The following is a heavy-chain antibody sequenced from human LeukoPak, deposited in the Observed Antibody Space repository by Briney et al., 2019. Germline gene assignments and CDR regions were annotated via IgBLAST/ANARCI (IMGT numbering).Heavy chain of an antibody. CDR1: GGSISSYY. D-gene: IGHD6-19*01. Sequence: PSETLSLTCTVSGGSISSYYWSWIRQPAGKGLEWIGRIYTSGSTNYNPSLKSRVTISVDKSKNQFSLKLSSVTAADPAVYYCARATIAVAGFPFDYWGQGTLVTVSS. J-gene: IGHJ4*02. V-gene: IGHV4-4*07. CDR3: ARATIAVAGFPFDY. CDR2: IYTSGST.